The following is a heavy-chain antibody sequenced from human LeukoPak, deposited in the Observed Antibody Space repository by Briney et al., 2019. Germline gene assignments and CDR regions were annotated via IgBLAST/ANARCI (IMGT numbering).Heavy chain of an antibody. Sequence: GGSLRLSCAASGFTFSSYWMTWVRQAPGEGLEWVANIKQDGSEKYYVDSVKGRFTISRDNAKNSLYLQMNSLRAEDTAVYYCARLRYSSGWYPEYWGQGTLVTVSS. J-gene: IGHJ4*02. CDR2: IKQDGSEK. D-gene: IGHD6-19*01. CDR3: ARLRYSSGWYPEY. V-gene: IGHV3-7*01. CDR1: GFTFSSYW.